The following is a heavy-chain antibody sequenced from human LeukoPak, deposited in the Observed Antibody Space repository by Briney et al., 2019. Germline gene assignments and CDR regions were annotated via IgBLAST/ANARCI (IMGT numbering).Heavy chain of an antibody. V-gene: IGHV1-3*01. CDR3: ANPRYDSSGYYYVD. J-gene: IGHJ4*02. D-gene: IGHD3-22*01. Sequence: ASVKVSCKASGYTFTDYTMHWLRQAPGQRLDWMGWINGGSGNTKYSPEFQGKVTITRDTSASTAYMELSSLRSEDTAVYYCANPRYDSSGYYYVDWGQGTLVTVSS. CDR1: GYTFTDYT. CDR2: INGGSGNT.